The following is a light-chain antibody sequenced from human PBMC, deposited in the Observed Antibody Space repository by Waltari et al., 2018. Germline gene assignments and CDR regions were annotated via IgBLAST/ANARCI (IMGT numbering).Light chain of an antibody. CDR3: STWDYSLSGWV. V-gene: IGLV1-36*01. J-gene: IGLJ3*02. Sequence: SALTQEASVSGAVGQKVTLSCAGDSNNVPGHTVAWFQQISHGAPKTVMFGDSLPSGIADRFSGSTTGTTAYLTISGLQPEDEGDFYCSTWDYSLSGWVFGGGTKLTVL. CDR1: SNNVPGHT. CDR2: GD.